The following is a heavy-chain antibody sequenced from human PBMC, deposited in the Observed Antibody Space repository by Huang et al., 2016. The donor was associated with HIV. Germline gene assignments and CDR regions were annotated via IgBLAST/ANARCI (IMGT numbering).Heavy chain of an antibody. CDR2: IIPICGPA. J-gene: IGHJ6*02. CDR3: ARGRTRSSLYDSYYGLDV. D-gene: IGHD6-6*01. Sequence: QVQLVQSGAEVKTPWSSVKVSCKASGGTFSTYAISWVRQAPGQGLEWRGGIIPICGPANYEQKFQGTVTITADEFTSTAYMELSSLRSEDTALYYCARGRTRSSLYDSYYGLDVWGQGTTVTVSS. V-gene: IGHV1-69*01. CDR1: GGTFSTYA.